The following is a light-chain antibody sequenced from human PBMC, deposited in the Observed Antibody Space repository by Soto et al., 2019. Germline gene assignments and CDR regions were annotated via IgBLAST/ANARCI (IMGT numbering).Light chain of an antibody. CDR3: ATWDASLPGEV. CDR1: SSNIGNNY. J-gene: IGLJ2*01. V-gene: IGLV1-51*01. Sequence: QSVLTQSPSVSAAPGQMGTISCSGSSSNIGNNYVSWYQQLPGTAPKLLIYDNNKRPSGIPDRFSGSKSGTSGTLDITGLHTGDDADYHCATWDASLPGEVFGGGTQLTVL. CDR2: DNN.